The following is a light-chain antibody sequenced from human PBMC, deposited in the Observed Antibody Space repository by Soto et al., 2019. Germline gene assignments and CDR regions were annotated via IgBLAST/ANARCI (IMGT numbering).Light chain of an antibody. CDR2: TTD. J-gene: IGLJ3*02. Sequence: QTVVTQEPSLTVSPGGTVTLTCASSTGAVTTGNYASWFQQKPGQAPRTLIYTTDNRHSWNPARFSGSLLGGKAALTLSSVQPEDEADYCCLLYFGGAQLVFGGGTKLTVL. V-gene: IGLV7-43*01. CDR3: LLYFGGAQLV. CDR1: TGAVTTGNY.